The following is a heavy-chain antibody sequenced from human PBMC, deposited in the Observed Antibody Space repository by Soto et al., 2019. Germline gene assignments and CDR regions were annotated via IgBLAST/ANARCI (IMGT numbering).Heavy chain of an antibody. CDR3: ARRYGPGFDY. Sequence: SETLSLTCAVSGYSISSSNWWGWIRQPPGKGLEWIGYIYYSGTTYYNPSLKSRVTISVDTSKNQFSLKLSSVTAADTAVYYCARRYGPGFDYWGQGTLVTVSS. D-gene: IGHD4-17*01. CDR1: GYSISSSNW. V-gene: IGHV4-28*01. CDR2: IYYSGTT. J-gene: IGHJ4*02.